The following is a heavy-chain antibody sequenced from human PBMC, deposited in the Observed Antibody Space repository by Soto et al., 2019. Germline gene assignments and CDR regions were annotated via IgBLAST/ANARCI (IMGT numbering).Heavy chain of an antibody. D-gene: IGHD6-19*01. Sequence: QVQLVESGGGVVQPGRSLRLSCAASGFTFSSYGMHWVRQAPGKGLEWVAVISYDGSNKYYADSVKGRFTISRDNSKNKLYLQMNSLRAEDTAVYYCAKAAVAGMGGDFDYWGQGTLVTVSS. CDR1: GFTFSSYG. J-gene: IGHJ4*02. CDR3: AKAAVAGMGGDFDY. CDR2: ISYDGSNK. V-gene: IGHV3-30*18.